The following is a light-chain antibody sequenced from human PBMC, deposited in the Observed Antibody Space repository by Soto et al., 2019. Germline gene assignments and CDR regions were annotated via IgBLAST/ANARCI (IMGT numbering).Light chain of an antibody. V-gene: IGKV1-12*01. CDR1: QDVRSW. Sequence: DTKVTKSPFSVFASVEARVTIPCRTSQDVRSWLAWYQQKPGKAPELLIYSASTLQTGVPSRFSGSGSGTDFTLTISSLQPEDFATYYCQPANSFPLTFGGGTKVEIK. CDR2: SAS. CDR3: QPANSFPLT. J-gene: IGKJ4*01.